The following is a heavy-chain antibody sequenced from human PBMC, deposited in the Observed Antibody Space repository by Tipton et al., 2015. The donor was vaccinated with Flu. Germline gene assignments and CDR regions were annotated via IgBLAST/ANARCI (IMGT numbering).Heavy chain of an antibody. CDR1: GYSISSGYY. Sequence: LRLSCTVSGYSISSGYYWGWIRQPPGKGLEWIGSIYYSGSTYYNPSLKSRVTISVDTSKNQFSLKLSSVTAADTAVYYCARLRANYYDSSGYSDYWGQGTLVTVSS. CDR2: IYYSGST. D-gene: IGHD3-22*01. J-gene: IGHJ4*02. V-gene: IGHV4-38-2*02. CDR3: ARLRANYYDSSGYSDY.